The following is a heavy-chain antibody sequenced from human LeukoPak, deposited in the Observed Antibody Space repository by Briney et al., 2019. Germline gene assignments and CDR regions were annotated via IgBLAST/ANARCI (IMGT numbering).Heavy chain of an antibody. CDR2: ISGSGGST. J-gene: IGHJ4*02. D-gene: IGHD3-10*01. V-gene: IGHV3-23*01. Sequence: GGSLRLSCAASGFTFSSYAMSWVRQAPGKGLEWVSAISGSGGSTYYADSVKGRFTISRDNSKNTLYLQMNSLRAEDTAVYYCAKDKSYYYGSGSYGLDYWGQGTLVTVSS. CDR3: AKDKSYYYGSGSYGLDY. CDR1: GFTFSSYA.